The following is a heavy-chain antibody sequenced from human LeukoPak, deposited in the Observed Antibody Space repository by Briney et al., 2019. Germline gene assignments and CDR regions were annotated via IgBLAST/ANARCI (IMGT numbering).Heavy chain of an antibody. CDR2: ISYDGSNK. Sequence: GRSLRLSCAASGFTFSSYAMHWVRQAPGKGLEWVAVISYDGSNKYYADSVKGRFTISRDNSKNTLYLQMNSLRAEDTAVYYCAREDSLYYYDMDVWGQGTTVTVSS. J-gene: IGHJ6*02. CDR3: AREDSLYYYDMDV. CDR1: GFTFSSYA. V-gene: IGHV3-30-3*01. D-gene: IGHD2-15*01.